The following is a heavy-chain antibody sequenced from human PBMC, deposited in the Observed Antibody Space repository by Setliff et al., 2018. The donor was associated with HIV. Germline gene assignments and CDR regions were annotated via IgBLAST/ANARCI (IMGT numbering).Heavy chain of an antibody. D-gene: IGHD5-18*01. Sequence: SQTLSLTCAISGDSVPSDSAAWNWIRQSPSRGLEWLARTYYRSKWYTDYAVSVKSRITINPDTSRNQFSLQLSSVIPDDSAVYFCARGGITAYYFDHWAQGTLVTVSS. CDR2: TYYRSKWYT. V-gene: IGHV6-1*01. J-gene: IGHJ4*02. CDR1: GDSVPSDSAA. CDR3: ARGGITAYYFDH.